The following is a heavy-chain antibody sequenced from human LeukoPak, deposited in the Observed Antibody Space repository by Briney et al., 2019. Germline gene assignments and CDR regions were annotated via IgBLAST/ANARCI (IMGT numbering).Heavy chain of an antibody. V-gene: IGHV4-59*08. Sequence: PSETLSLTCTVSGGSISSYYWSWIRQPPGKGLEWIGYIYYSGSTNYNPSLKSRVTISVDTSKNQFSLKLSSVTAADTAVYYCASLRYGSGSAWFDPWGQGTLVTVSS. CDR2: IYYSGST. J-gene: IGHJ5*02. D-gene: IGHD3-10*01. CDR3: ASLRYGSGSAWFDP. CDR1: GGSISSYY.